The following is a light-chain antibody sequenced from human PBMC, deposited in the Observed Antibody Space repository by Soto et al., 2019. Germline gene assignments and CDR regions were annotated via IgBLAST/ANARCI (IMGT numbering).Light chain of an antibody. CDR3: QQHGSSPYT. J-gene: IGKJ2*01. V-gene: IGKV3-20*01. CDR1: QSVSSSY. Sequence: EIVLTQSPGTLYLSPGERATLSCRASQSVSSSYLAWYQQKPGQAPRLLIYGASSRATGTPDRFSGSRSGTVFILTISRREPDVFAVYYCQQHGSSPYTCGQATKLEIK. CDR2: GAS.